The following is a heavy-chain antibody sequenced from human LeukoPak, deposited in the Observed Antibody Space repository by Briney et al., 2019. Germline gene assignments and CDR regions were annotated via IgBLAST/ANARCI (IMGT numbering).Heavy chain of an antibody. CDR1: GGTFSSYA. Sequence: SVKVSCKASGGTFSSYAISWVRQAPGQGLEWMGGIIPIFGTANYAQKFQGRVTITTDESTSTAYMELSSLRSEDTAVYYCARVLVPAAMPDDYWGQGTLVTVSS. J-gene: IGHJ4*02. D-gene: IGHD2-2*01. V-gene: IGHV1-69*05. CDR3: ARVLVPAAMPDDY. CDR2: IIPIFGTA.